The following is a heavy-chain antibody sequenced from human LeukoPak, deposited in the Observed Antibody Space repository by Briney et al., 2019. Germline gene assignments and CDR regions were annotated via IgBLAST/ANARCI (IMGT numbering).Heavy chain of an antibody. V-gene: IGHV1-69*13. J-gene: IGHJ4*02. CDR2: IIPIFGTA. CDR1: GGTFTSYA. D-gene: IGHD5-24*01. CDR3: ARGVGYKTTGDY. Sequence: SVKVSCKASGGTFTSYAISWVRQAPGQGFEWMGGIIPIFGTANYAQKFQGRVTITADESTSTAYMELSSLRSEDTAVYYCARGVGYKTTGDYWGQGTLVTVSS.